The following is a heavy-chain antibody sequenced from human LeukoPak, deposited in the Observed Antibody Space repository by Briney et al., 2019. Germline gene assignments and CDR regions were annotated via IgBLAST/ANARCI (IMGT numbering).Heavy chain of an antibody. CDR1: GFTFSSYG. CDR3: AKDRAHSDWLLLLY. V-gene: IGHV3-30*18. Sequence: GGSLRLSCAASGFTFSSYGMHWVRQAPGKGLEWVAVISYDGSNKYYADSVKGRFTISRDNSKNTLYLQMNSLRAEDTAVYYCAKDRAHSDWLLLLYWGQGTLVTVSS. J-gene: IGHJ4*02. D-gene: IGHD3-9*01. CDR2: ISYDGSNK.